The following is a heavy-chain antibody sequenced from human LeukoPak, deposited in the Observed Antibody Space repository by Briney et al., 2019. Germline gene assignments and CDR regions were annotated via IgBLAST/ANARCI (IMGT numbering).Heavy chain of an antibody. V-gene: IGHV3-38-3*01. CDR3: AKGMGDFWSGYSDY. D-gene: IGHD3-3*01. Sequence: GGSLRLSCAASGFTFSTYGTNWVRQAPGKGLEWVSSISGGSTYYADSRKGRFTISRDNSKNTLHLQMNSLRTEDTALYYCAKGMGDFWSGYSDYWGQGTLVTVSS. CDR2: ISGGST. J-gene: IGHJ4*02. CDR1: GFTFSTYG.